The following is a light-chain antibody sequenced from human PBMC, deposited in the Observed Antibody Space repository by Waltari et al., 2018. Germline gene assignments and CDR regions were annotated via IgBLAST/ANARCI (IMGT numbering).Light chain of an antibody. J-gene: IGKJ3*01. CDR3: QQRNNWPFT. Sequence: EIVLTKSPATLSLSPGERATLSCRASQRFSKYLDWYQQKAGQDPRLLIYDASNRASGIPARFSGSGSGTDFTLTISSLEPEDFAVYYCQQRNNWPFTFGPGTKVDIK. CDR1: QRFSKY. V-gene: IGKV3-11*01. CDR2: DAS.